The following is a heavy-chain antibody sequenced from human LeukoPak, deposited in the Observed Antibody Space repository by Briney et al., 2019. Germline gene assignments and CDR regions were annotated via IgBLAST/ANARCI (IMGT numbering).Heavy chain of an antibody. V-gene: IGHV3-7*01. CDR3: ARVVWQNWNYNYYFDY. CDR2: IKQDGNEK. D-gene: IGHD1-7*01. CDR1: GFTFSSYW. Sequence: GRSLRLSCAASGFTFSSYWMSWVRQAPGKGLEWVANIKQDGNEKYYVDSVKGRFTISRDNAKNSLYLQMNSLRAEDTAVYYCARVVWQNWNYNYYFDYWGQGTLVTVSS. J-gene: IGHJ4*02.